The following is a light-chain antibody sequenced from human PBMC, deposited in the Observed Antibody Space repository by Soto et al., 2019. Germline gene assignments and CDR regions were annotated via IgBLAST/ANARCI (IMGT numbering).Light chain of an antibody. J-gene: IGKJ1*01. CDR3: QQYYSYPRR. Sequence: IQMTQSPSSVSASVGDRFTITCRASQGISSYLAWYQQKQGKXPKLLIYAASTLQSGVPSRFSGSGSGTDLTITISCLQSEDFETYYCQQYYSYPRRFGQGIKVDMK. CDR1: QGISSY. V-gene: IGKV1-8*01. CDR2: AAS.